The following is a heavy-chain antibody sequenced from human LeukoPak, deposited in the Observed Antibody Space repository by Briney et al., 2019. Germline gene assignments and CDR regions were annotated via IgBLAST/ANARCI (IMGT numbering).Heavy chain of an antibody. V-gene: IGHV3-7*01. D-gene: IGHD3-10*01. CDR1: GFTVSSNF. CDR2: IKQDGSEK. J-gene: IGHJ4*02. CDR3: AREAITMVRGVFINQYYFDY. Sequence: GGSLRLSCAASGFTVSSNFMSWVRQAPGKGLEWVANIKQDGSEKYYVDSVTGRFTISRDNAKNSLYLQMNSLRAEDTAVYYCAREAITMVRGVFINQYYFDYWGQGILVTVSS.